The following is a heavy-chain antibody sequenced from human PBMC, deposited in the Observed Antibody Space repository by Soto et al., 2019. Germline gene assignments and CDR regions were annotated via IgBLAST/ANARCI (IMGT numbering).Heavy chain of an antibody. D-gene: IGHD1-26*01. V-gene: IGHV4-30-4*01. Sequence: QVQLQESGPGLVKPSQTLSLTCTVSGGSISSGDYYWSWIRQPPGKGLEWIGYIYYSGSTYYNPSLKSRVTISVDTSKNQFSLKLSSVTAADTAVYYCARDRIGRTNYYYGMDVWGQGTTVTVSS. CDR3: ARDRIGRTNYYYGMDV. J-gene: IGHJ6*02. CDR1: GGSISSGDYY. CDR2: IYYSGST.